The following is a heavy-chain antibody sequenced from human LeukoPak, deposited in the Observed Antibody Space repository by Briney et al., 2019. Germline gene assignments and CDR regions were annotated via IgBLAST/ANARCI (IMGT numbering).Heavy chain of an antibody. V-gene: IGHV3-74*01. CDR2: ITSDGSST. CDR3: VRDQRGGSSGYSDS. CDR1: GFTFSPYW. D-gene: IGHD3-22*01. J-gene: IGHJ4*02. Sequence: PGGSLRLSCAASGFTFSPYWMHWVRQAPVKGLVWAARITSDGSSTAYADSVKGRFTISRDNTKNTLYLQMNNLRAQDTAVYYCVRDQRGGSSGYSDSWGQGTLVTVSS.